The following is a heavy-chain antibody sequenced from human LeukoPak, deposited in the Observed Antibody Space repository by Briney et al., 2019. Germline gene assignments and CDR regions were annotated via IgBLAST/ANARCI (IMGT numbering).Heavy chain of an antibody. CDR2: ISGSGGST. Sequence: PGGSLRLSCAASGFTFSSSAMSSVRQAPGKGLEWVSAISGSGGSTYYADSVKGRFTISRDNTKNTLYLQINSLRAEDTAVYYCAKLSYTWGYFDYWGQGTLVTVSS. V-gene: IGHV3-23*01. CDR3: AKLSYTWGYFDY. D-gene: IGHD3-16*02. CDR1: GFTFSSSA. J-gene: IGHJ4*02.